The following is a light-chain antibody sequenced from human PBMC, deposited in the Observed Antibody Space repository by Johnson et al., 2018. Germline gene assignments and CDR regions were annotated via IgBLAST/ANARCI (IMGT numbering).Light chain of an antibody. CDR3: GTWDSSLSAGKF. Sequence: QSVLTQPPSVSAAPGQKVTISCSGSSSNIGNNYVSWYQQLQGTAPKLLIYENNKRPSGIPDRFSGSKSGTSATLGITGLQTGDEADYYCGTWDSSLSAGKFFGTGTKVTVL. CDR2: ENN. J-gene: IGLJ1*01. CDR1: SSNIGNNY. V-gene: IGLV1-51*02.